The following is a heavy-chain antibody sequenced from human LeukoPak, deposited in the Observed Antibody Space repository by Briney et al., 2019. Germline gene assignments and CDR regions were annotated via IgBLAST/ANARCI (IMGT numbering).Heavy chain of an antibody. J-gene: IGHJ4*02. V-gene: IGHV1-24*01. CDR1: GYTLTELS. D-gene: IGHD3-22*01. CDR2: FDPEDGET. CDR3: ATGLHVGDYDSSGYYFND. Sequence: GASVKVSCKVSGYTLTELSMHWVRQAPGKGLEWMGGFDPEDGETIYAQKFQGRVTMTEDTSTDTAYMELSSLRSEDTAVYYCATGLHVGDYDSSGYYFNDWGQGTLVTASS.